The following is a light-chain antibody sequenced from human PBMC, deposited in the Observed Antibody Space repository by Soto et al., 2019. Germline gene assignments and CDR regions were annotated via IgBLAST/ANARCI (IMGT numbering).Light chain of an antibody. J-gene: IGKJ2*01. V-gene: IGKV1-5*03. Sequence: DIQMTQSPSTLSASVGDRVTITCRASQSISSWLAWYQQKPGKAPKLLIYKASSLESGVPSRFSGSGSGTEFPLTISSLQPDDFATYYCQQYNSYSFFGQGNKLEIK. CDR3: QQYNSYSF. CDR1: QSISSW. CDR2: KAS.